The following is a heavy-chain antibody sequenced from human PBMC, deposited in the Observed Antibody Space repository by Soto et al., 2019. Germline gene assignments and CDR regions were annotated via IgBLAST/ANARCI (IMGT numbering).Heavy chain of an antibody. D-gene: IGHD6-25*01. CDR2: IWPSGGTT. Sequence: GESLRLSCAASGFTFSTSTMSWVRQAPGNGLEWVSDIWPSGGTTYYAASVKGRFTISRDNSKNTLYLQMNSLRAEDTALYYCAKALYTSAYDPWGQGTLVTVSS. V-gene: IGHV3-23*01. CDR3: AKALYTSAYDP. J-gene: IGHJ5*02. CDR1: GFTFSTST.